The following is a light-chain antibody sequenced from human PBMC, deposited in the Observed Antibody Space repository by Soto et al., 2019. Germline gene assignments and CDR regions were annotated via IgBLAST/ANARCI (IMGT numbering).Light chain of an antibody. V-gene: IGKV1-5*01. CDR3: QQCNTFWT. J-gene: IGKJ1*01. CDR1: QTISSW. Sequence: DIHMTQSPSTLSASVGDRVTITCRASQTISSWLAWYQQKPGKAPKLLIYDVSTLESGVPSRFSGSGFGTEFTLTISSLQPDDSATYYCQQCNTFWTFGQGTKVDIK. CDR2: DVS.